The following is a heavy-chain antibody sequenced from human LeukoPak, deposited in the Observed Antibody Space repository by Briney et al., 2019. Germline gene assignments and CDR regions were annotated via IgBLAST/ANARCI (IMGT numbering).Heavy chain of an antibody. CDR1: GGTFSSYA. D-gene: IGHD5-24*01. Sequence: GASVKVSCKASGGTFSSYAISWVRQAPGQGLEWMGGIIPIFGTANYAQKFQGRVTITADESTSTAYMELSSLRSEDTAVYYCARGDGSRRGWLQSYYFDYWGRGTLVTVSS. V-gene: IGHV1-69*13. J-gene: IGHJ4*02. CDR2: IIPIFGTA. CDR3: ARGDGSRRGWLQSYYFDY.